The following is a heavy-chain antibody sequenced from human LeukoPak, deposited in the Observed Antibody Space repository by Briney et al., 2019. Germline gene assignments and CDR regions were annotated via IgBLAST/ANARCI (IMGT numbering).Heavy chain of an antibody. CDR3: ARGPIGLRYLLTYDY. J-gene: IGHJ4*02. Sequence: GASVKVSCKASGYTFTSYGISWVRQAPGQGLEWMGWISAHNGNTNYAQKLQGRVTMTTDTSTSTAYMELRSLRSDDTAVYYCARGPIGLRYLLTYDYWGQGTLVTVSS. CDR2: ISAHNGNT. V-gene: IGHV1-18*01. D-gene: IGHD3-9*01. CDR1: GYTFTSYG.